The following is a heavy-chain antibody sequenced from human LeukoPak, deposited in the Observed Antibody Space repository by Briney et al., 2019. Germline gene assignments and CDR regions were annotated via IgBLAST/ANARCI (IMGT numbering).Heavy chain of an antibody. V-gene: IGHV1-2*02. J-gene: IGHJ6*02. Sequence: ASVKVSCKASGYTFTGYYMHWVRQAPGQGLEWMGWINPNNGGTTYAQNFQGRVTMTRDTSISTAYMELSRLRSDDSAIYYCTRDHCSFANCYEDYYYGMDVWGQGTTVTVSS. D-gene: IGHD2-2*01. CDR1: GYTFTGYY. CDR3: TRDHCSFANCYEDYYYGMDV. CDR2: INPNNGGT.